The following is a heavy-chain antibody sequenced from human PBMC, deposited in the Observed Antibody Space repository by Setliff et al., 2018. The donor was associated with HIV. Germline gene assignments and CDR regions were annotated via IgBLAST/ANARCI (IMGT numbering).Heavy chain of an antibody. D-gene: IGHD3-10*01. CDR1: GYTFTGYY. Sequence: GASVKVSCKASGYTFTGYYMHWVRQAPGQSLEWMGWINVGKGDTKYSQELQGRITITTDTSANTAYMELSSLRSDDTAVYFCARGALLAVFDFDHWGHGTLVTVSS. J-gene: IGHJ4*01. V-gene: IGHV1-3*01. CDR2: INVGKGDT. CDR3: ARGALLAVFDFDH.